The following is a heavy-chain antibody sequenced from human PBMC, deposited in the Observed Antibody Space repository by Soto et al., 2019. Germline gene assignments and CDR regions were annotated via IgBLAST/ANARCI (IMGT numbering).Heavy chain of an antibody. CDR3: ARYYYDSSGYSYYFDY. Sequence: GGSLRLSCAASGFTFSSYEMNWVRQAPGKGLEWVSYISSSGSTIYYADSVKDRFTISRDNAKNSLYLQMNSLRAEDTAVYYCARYYYDSSGYSYYFDYWGQGTLVTVSS. CDR1: GFTFSSYE. D-gene: IGHD3-22*01. J-gene: IGHJ4*02. CDR2: ISSSGSTI. V-gene: IGHV3-48*03.